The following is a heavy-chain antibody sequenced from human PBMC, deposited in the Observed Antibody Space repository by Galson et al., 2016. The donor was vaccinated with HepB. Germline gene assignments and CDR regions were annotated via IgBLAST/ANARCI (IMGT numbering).Heavy chain of an antibody. CDR1: GASISGTNW. J-gene: IGHJ4*02. D-gene: IGHD5-18*01. CDR3: AMDTHTWVRFDY. Sequence: SETLSLTCAVSGASISGTNWWSWVRQPPGKGPEWIGEIYHSGSTNYNPSLKSRVTISVDKSKNQFSLTLTSVTAADTALYYCAMDTHTWVRFDYWGRGTLVTVSS. CDR2: IYHSGST. V-gene: IGHV4-4*02.